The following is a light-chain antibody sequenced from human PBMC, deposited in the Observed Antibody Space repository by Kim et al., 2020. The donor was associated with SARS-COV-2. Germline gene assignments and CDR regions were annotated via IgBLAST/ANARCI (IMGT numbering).Light chain of an antibody. V-gene: IGKV3-15*01. CDR1: QSVNSN. J-gene: IGKJ4*01. CDR2: GAS. Sequence: ETVMTQSPAALSVSPGERATLSCRASQSVNSNLAWYQQKPGQAPRLLIYGASTMATGIPARFSGSGSGTEFTLTISSLQSEDFALYYCQQYNNWPPLTFGGGTKVEIK. CDR3: QQYNNWPPLT.